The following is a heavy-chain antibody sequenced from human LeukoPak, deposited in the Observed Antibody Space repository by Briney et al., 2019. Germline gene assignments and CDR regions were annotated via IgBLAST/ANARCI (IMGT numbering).Heavy chain of an antibody. CDR2: IYYSGST. CDR1: GGSISSSSYY. V-gene: IGHV4-39*01. Sequence: PSETLSLTCTVSGGSISSSSYYWGWIRQPPGKGLEWIGSIYYSGSTYYNPSLKSRVTISVDTSKNQFSLKLSSVTAADTAVYYCARGVSSSWSLQYYFDHWGQGTLVTVSS. J-gene: IGHJ4*02. D-gene: IGHD6-19*01. CDR3: ARGVSSSWSLQYYFDH.